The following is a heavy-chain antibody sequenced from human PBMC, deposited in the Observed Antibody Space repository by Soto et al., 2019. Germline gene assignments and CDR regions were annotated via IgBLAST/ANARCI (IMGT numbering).Heavy chain of an antibody. J-gene: IGHJ6*02. CDR2: ISSSSSYI. D-gene: IGHD3-3*01. CDR1: GFTFSSYS. Sequence: GGSLRLSCAASGFTFSSYSMNWVRQAPGKGLEWVSSISSSSSYIYYADSVKGRFTISRDNAKNSLYLQMNSLRAEDTAVYYCASGAEGSYDFWSGYSRQVGYYYYGMDVWGQGPTVTVYS. CDR3: ASGAEGSYDFWSGYSRQVGYYYYGMDV. V-gene: IGHV3-21*01.